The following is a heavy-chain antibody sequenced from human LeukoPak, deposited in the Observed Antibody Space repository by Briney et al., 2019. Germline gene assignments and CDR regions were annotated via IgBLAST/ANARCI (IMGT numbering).Heavy chain of an antibody. J-gene: IGHJ4*02. Sequence: GGSLRLSCVVSGFTFRNYAMHWVRQAPGQAPGKGLEWVAVMSYDGSHEYYADSVKGRFTISRDNPKSTLYLQMNSLRPEDTAVYYCARAFGGSYSSTVDYWGQGTLVTVSP. V-gene: IGHV3-30*04. D-gene: IGHD1-26*01. CDR3: ARAFGGSYSSTVDY. CDR2: MSYDGSHE. CDR1: GFTFRNYA.